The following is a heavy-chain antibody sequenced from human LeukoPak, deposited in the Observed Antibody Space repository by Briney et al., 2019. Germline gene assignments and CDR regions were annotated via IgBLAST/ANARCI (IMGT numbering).Heavy chain of an antibody. CDR2: IKQDGSQK. D-gene: IGHD2-2*01. CDR1: GFSFSSYW. Sequence: GGSLRLSCAASGFSFSSYWMSWVRQAPGKGLEWVANIKQDGSQKHYVDSVKGRFTISRDNAKNSLYLQMNSLRVEDTAVYHCARDLCSSTSCYFDYWGQGVLVTVSS. CDR3: ARDLCSSTSCYFDY. J-gene: IGHJ4*02. V-gene: IGHV3-7*01.